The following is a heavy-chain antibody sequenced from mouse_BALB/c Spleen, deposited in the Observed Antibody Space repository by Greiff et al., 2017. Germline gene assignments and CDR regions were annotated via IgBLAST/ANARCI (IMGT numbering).Heavy chain of an antibody. D-gene: IGHD2-14*01. CDR1: GYTFSSYW. CDR3: ARYYRYEVYAMDY. J-gene: IGHJ4*01. Sequence: VQLKESGAELMKPGASVKISCKATGYTFSSYWIEWVKQRPGHGLEWIGEILPGSGSTNYNEKFKGKATFTADTSSNTAYMQLSSLTSEDSAVYYCARYYRYEVYAMDYWGQGTSVTVSS. V-gene: IGHV1-9*01. CDR2: ILPGSGST.